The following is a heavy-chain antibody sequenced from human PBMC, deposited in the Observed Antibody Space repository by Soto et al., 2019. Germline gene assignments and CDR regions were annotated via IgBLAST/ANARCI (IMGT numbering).Heavy chain of an antibody. Sequence: SQTLPLTCAVYGGYFSGYYCSCIRQPPGKGLEWIGEINHSGSTNYNPSLKSRVTISVDRSKNQFSLKLSSVTAADTAVYYCARGGEQYYYGSGSYYTHRGQRTLVTVSS. D-gene: IGHD3-10*01. CDR1: GGYFSGYY. V-gene: IGHV4-34*01. CDR3: ARGGEQYYYGSGSYYTH. CDR2: INHSGST. J-gene: IGHJ4*02.